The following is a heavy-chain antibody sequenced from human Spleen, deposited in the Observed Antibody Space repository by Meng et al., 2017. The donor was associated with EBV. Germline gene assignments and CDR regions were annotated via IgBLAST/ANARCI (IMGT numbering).Heavy chain of an antibody. CDR1: GSTFTSYY. CDR2: INPIGGTT. V-gene: IGHV1-46*01. CDR3: ARDRRLGSAYWYFDL. D-gene: IGHD7-27*01. Sequence: QGELVHVGAEVKRPGASVKVSCKASGSTFTSYYLHWVRQAPGQGLEWMGIINPIGGTTSYALEFQGRVAMTRDTSTSTVYMELSSLTSEDTAVYYCARDRRLGSAYWYFDLWGRGTLVTVSS. J-gene: IGHJ2*01.